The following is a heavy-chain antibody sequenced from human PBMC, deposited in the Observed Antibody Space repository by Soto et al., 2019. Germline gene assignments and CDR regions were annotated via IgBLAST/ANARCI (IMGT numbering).Heavy chain of an antibody. Sequence: GGSLRLSCAASGFTVSSNYMSWVRQAPGKGLEWVSVIYSGGSTYYADSVKGRFTISRDNSKNTLYLQMNSLRAEDTAVYYCARVVSDCTNGVCYLNYYYYYYMDVWGKGTTVTVSS. J-gene: IGHJ6*03. CDR2: IYSGGST. D-gene: IGHD2-8*01. CDR3: ARVVSDCTNGVCYLNYYYYYYMDV. CDR1: GFTVSSNY. V-gene: IGHV3-66*01.